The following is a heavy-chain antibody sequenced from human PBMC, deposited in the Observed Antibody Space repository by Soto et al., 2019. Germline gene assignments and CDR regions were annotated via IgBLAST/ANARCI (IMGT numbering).Heavy chain of an antibody. V-gene: IGHV4-31*03. CDR3: ARGVLH. CDR1: GGSISSGGYY. CDR2: ISYSGST. J-gene: IGHJ4*01. Sequence: QVQLQESGPGLVQPSQTLSLTCTVSGGSISSGGYYWSWIRQHPGPGLEWIGQISYSGSTYYNSYPKGRVTISVATSRNQFPLTVNSVTAADTAVYYCARGVLHWGHGTMVSVSS.